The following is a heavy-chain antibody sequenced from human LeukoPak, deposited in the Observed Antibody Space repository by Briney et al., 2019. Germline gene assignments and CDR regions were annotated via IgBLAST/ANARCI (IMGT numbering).Heavy chain of an antibody. Sequence: ASVKVSCKASGYTFTSYGISWVRQAPGQGLEWMGWISAYNGNTNYAQKLQGRVTMTTDTSTSTAYMELRSLRSDDTAVYYCARVGVWFGEFDSNPGAPFDYWGQGPRSPSPQ. CDR3: ARVGVWFGEFDSNPGAPFDY. D-gene: IGHD3-10*01. CDR2: ISAYNGNT. CDR1: GYTFTSYG. V-gene: IGHV1-18*01. J-gene: IGHJ4*02.